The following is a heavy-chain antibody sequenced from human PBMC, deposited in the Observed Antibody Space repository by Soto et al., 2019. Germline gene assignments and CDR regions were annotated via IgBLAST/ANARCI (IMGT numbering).Heavy chain of an antibody. CDR2: IIGSSSTI. V-gene: IGHV3-11*01. D-gene: IGHD4-17*01. J-gene: IGHJ6*03. Sequence: QVQLVESGGGLVKPGGSLGLSCAASGFTFRDFYMSWIRQAPGKGLEWISQIIGSSSTIYYADSVKGRFTISRDNAKNSLYLQINSLRAGDTAVYYCARVRLDLGDPTQERFYYYMDVWGKGTTVTVS. CDR1: GFTFRDFY. CDR3: ARVRLDLGDPTQERFYYYMDV.